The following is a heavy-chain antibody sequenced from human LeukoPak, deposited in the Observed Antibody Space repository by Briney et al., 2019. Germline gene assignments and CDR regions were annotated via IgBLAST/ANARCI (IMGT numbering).Heavy chain of an antibody. CDR1: GFTFDDYA. J-gene: IGHJ3*02. CDR3: AKVGSMIVVGNAFDI. V-gene: IGHV3-43*02. Sequence: GGSLRLSCAASGFTFDDYAMHWVRQAPGKGLEWVSLISGDGGSTYYADSVKGRFTISRDNSKNSLYLQMNSLRTEGTALYYCAKVGSMIVVGNAFDIWGQGTMVTVSS. CDR2: ISGDGGST. D-gene: IGHD3-22*01.